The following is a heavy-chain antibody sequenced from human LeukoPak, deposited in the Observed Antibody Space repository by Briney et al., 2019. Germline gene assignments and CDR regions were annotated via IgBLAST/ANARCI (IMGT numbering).Heavy chain of an antibody. CDR2: INAGNGNT. J-gene: IGHJ4*02. CDR3: ARATNRGDVLRYFDWLMPSFDY. Sequence: ASVKASCKASGYTFTSYAMHWVRQAPGQRVEWMGWINAGNGNTKYSQEFQGRVTITRDTSASTAYMELSSLRSEDMAVYYCARATNRGDVLRYFDWLMPSFDYWGQGTLVTVSS. D-gene: IGHD3-9*01. CDR1: GYTFTSYA. V-gene: IGHV1-3*03.